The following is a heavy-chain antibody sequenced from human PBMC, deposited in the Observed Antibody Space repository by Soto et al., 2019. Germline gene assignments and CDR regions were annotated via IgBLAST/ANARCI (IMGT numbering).Heavy chain of an antibody. V-gene: IGHV1-18*01. Sequence: ASVKVSCKASGYTFTSYGISWVRQAPGQGLEWMGWISAYNGNTNYAQKLQGRVTMTTDTSTSTAYMELRSLRSDDTAVYYCARDFSITNAYCGGDCYPNFDYWGQGTLVTVSS. CDR3: ARDFSITNAYCGGDCYPNFDY. J-gene: IGHJ4*02. CDR2: ISAYNGNT. CDR1: GYTFTSYG. D-gene: IGHD2-21*02.